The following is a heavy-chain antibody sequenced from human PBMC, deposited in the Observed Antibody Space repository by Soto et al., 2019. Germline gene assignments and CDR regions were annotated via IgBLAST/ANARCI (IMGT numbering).Heavy chain of an antibody. Sequence: ASVKVSCKASGFTFTSSAMQWVRQARGQRLEWIGWIVVGSGNTNYAQKFQERVTITRDMSTSTAYMELSSLRSEDTAVYYCAAGIHDFWSGYYDYWGQGTLVTVS. D-gene: IGHD3-3*01. J-gene: IGHJ4*02. CDR1: GFTFTSSA. V-gene: IGHV1-58*02. CDR2: IVVGSGNT. CDR3: AAGIHDFWSGYYDY.